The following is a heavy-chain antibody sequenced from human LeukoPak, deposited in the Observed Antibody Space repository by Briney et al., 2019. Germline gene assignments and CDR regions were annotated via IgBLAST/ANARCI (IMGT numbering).Heavy chain of an antibody. Sequence: ETLSLTCAVYGGSFSGYYWSWIRQPPGKGLEWIGEINHSGSTNYNPSLKSRVTISVDTSKNQFSLKLSSVTAADTAVYYCARGQLLWFRELSPSFDYWGQGTLVTVSS. CDR2: INHSGST. J-gene: IGHJ4*02. V-gene: IGHV4-34*01. CDR1: GGSFSGYY. CDR3: ARGQLLWFRELSPSFDY. D-gene: IGHD3-10*01.